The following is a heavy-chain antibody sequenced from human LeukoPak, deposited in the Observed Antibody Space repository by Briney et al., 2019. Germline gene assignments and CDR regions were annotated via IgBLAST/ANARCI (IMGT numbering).Heavy chain of an antibody. D-gene: IGHD2-8*01. CDR2: ISGSGGST. CDR3: AKVQGYCTNGVCSDYYYYGMDV. Sequence: GGSLRLSCAASGFTFSSYAMSWVRQAPGKGLEWVSAISGSGGSTYYADSVKGRFTISRDNSKNTPYLQMNSLRAEDTAVYYCAKVQGYCTNGVCSDYYYYGMDVWGQGTTVTFSS. J-gene: IGHJ6*02. V-gene: IGHV3-23*01. CDR1: GFTFSSYA.